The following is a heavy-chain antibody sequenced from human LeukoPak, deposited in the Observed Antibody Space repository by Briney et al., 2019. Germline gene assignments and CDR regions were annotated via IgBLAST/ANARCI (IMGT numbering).Heavy chain of an antibody. V-gene: IGHV3-30-3*01. J-gene: IGHJ3*02. Sequence: GGSLRLSCAASGFTFSSYAMHWVRQAPGKGLEWVAVISYDGSNKYYADPVKGRFTISRDNSKNTLYLQMNSLRAEDTAVYYCARDMGATTLGAFDIWGQGTMVTVSS. D-gene: IGHD1-26*01. CDR3: ARDMGATTLGAFDI. CDR1: GFTFSSYA. CDR2: ISYDGSNK.